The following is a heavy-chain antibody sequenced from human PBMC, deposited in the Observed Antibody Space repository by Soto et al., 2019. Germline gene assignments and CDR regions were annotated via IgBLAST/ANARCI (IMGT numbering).Heavy chain of an antibody. CDR2: ISRKSGST. Sequence: GGSLRLSCAASGFTFDDYTMHWVRQPPGRGLEWVSLISRKSGSTHYADSVKGRFTISRDDSKDSLHLQMNSLRTEDTAFYYCAKDIGPRGDNSGYFDHWGQGTLVTVSS. CDR3: AKDIGPRGDNSGYFDH. J-gene: IGHJ4*02. V-gene: IGHV3-43*01. CDR1: GFTFDDYT. D-gene: IGHD3-22*01.